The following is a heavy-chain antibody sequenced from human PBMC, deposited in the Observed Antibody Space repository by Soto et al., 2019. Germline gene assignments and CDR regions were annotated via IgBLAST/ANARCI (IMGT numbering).Heavy chain of an antibody. CDR1: GFTFSSYA. D-gene: IGHD2-2*03. CDR2: ISGSGGST. Sequence: EVQLLESGGGLVQPGGSLRLSCAASGFTFSSYAMSWVRQAPGKGLEWVSAISGSGGSTYYADSVKGRFTISRDNSKNTLYLQMDGLRDEDTAVYYCARGGVGSFDYWGQGSLVTVSS. CDR3: ARGGVGSFDY. J-gene: IGHJ4*02. V-gene: IGHV3-23*01.